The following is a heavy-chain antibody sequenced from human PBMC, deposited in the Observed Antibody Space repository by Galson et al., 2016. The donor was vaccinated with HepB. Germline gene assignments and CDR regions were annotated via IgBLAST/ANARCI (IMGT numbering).Heavy chain of an antibody. Sequence: SLRLSCAASGFTFSSYWMTWVRQAPGKGLEWVANIKEDGSEEYYVGSVKGRFTISRDNAKNSLFLQMNSLRVEDTAVYYCARGFGASDIWGQGTMVTVSS. CDR1: GFTFSSYW. J-gene: IGHJ3*02. CDR2: IKEDGSEE. D-gene: IGHD3-10*01. CDR3: ARGFGASDI. V-gene: IGHV3-7*01.